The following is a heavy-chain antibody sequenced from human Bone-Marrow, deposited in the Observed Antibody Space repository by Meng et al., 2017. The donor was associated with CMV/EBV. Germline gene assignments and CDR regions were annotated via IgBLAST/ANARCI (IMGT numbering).Heavy chain of an antibody. V-gene: IGHV3-7*01. CDR2: IKQDGSER. CDR3: VGGFYYFPAY. J-gene: IGHJ4*02. CDR1: GFTFSNYW. Sequence: GESLKISCAASGFTFSNYWMTWVRQAPGKGLEWVANIKQDGSERYYVDSVKGRFTISRDNAKNSLYLQMDSLRAEDTAVYYCVGGFYYFPAYWGPGTLVTGSS. D-gene: IGHD3-22*01.